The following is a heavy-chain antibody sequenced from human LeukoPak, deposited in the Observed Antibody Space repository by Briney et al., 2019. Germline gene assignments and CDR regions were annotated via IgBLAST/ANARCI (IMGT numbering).Heavy chain of an antibody. Sequence: GGSLRLSCAASGFTFSSYAMNWVRRAPGKGLEWVSSISGSGDTIYYADSVKGRFTISRDNAKNSLFLQMNSLRAEDTAVYYCARDRSGWYYFDYWGQGTLVPVSS. CDR1: GFTFSSYA. V-gene: IGHV3-48*03. J-gene: IGHJ4*02. CDR2: ISGSGDTI. CDR3: ARDRSGWYYFDY. D-gene: IGHD6-19*01.